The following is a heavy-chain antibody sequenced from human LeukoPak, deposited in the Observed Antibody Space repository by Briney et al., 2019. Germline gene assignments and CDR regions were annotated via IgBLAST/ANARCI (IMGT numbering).Heavy chain of an antibody. D-gene: IGHD5-12*01. CDR3: ARGYSGYDWGFYYYYGMDV. J-gene: IGHJ6*02. CDR2: MNPNSGNT. Sequence: ASVKVSCKASVYTFTSYDINWVRQATGQGLEWMGWMNPNSGNTGYVQKFQGRVTMTRNTSISTAYMELSSLRSEDTAVYYCARGYSGYDWGFYYYYGMDVWGQGTTVTVSS. CDR1: VYTFTSYD. V-gene: IGHV1-8*01.